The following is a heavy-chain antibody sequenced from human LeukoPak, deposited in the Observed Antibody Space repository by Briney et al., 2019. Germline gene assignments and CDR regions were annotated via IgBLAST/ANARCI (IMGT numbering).Heavy chain of an antibody. CDR2: INHSGST. CDR1: GGSFSGYY. Sequence: SETLSLTCAVYGGSFSGYYWSWIRQPPGKGLEWIGEINHSGSTNYNPSLKSRVTISVDTSKNQSSLKLSSVTAADTAVYYCARGFELKSIAARIYYFDYWGQGTLVTVSS. CDR3: ARGFELKSIAARIYYFDY. V-gene: IGHV4-34*01. J-gene: IGHJ4*02. D-gene: IGHD6-6*01.